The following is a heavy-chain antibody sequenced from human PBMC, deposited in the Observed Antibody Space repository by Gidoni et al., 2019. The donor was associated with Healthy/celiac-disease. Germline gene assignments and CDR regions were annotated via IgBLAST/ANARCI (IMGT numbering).Heavy chain of an antibody. CDR1: GGTLSSYA. CDR3: ARGATYCGGDCPGWFDP. J-gene: IGHJ5*02. D-gene: IGHD2-21*02. V-gene: IGHV1-69*01. CDR2: IIPIFGTA. Sequence: QVQLLQSGAEVKKPGSSVKVSCKASGGTLSSYAISWVRQAPGQGLAWMGGIIPIFGTANYAQKYQGRVTITADESTSTAYMELSSLRSEDTAVYYCARGATYCGGDCPGWFDPWGQGTLVTVSS.